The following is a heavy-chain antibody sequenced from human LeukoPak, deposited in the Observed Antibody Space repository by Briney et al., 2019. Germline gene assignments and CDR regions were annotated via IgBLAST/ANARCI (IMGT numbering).Heavy chain of an antibody. CDR3: AKDYEPLVGVHRWGDWFDP. CDR2: FSGRGGST. CDR1: GFTFSDYG. V-gene: IGHV3-23*01. Sequence: GGSLRLSCAASGFTFSDYGMSWVRQAPGKGLEWVSTFSGRGGSTYYADSVKGRFTISRDNSKNTLYLQMNSLRAEDTAVYYCAKDYEPLVGVHRWGDWFDPWGQGTLVTVSS. D-gene: IGHD1-26*01. J-gene: IGHJ5*02.